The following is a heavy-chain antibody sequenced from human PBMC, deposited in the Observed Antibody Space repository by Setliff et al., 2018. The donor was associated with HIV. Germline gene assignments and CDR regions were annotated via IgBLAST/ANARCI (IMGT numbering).Heavy chain of an antibody. CDR1: GFTYITST. D-gene: IGHD6-19*01. Sequence: PGGSLRLSCEVSGFTYITSTMNWVRQAPGKGLEWVASISSSGSYIHYADSVRGRFTISRDNAKNSLHLQMSGLRTEDTAVYYCAAVFTAVPGRSLDYWGQGTLVTVSS. CDR3: AAVFTAVPGRSLDY. J-gene: IGHJ4*02. CDR2: ISSSGSYI. V-gene: IGHV3-21*01.